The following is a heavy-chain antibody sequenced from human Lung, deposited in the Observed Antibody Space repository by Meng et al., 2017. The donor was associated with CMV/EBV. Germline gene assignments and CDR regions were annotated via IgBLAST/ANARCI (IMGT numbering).Heavy chain of an antibody. J-gene: IGHJ4*02. CDR2: ISSTSRYI. D-gene: IGHD3-3*01. V-gene: IGHV3-21*01. CDR3: AGAFRGGYYTNDY. CDR1: GFTFSSYS. Sequence: ESLKISCATSGFTFSSYSMNWVRQAPGKGLEWVSFISSTSRYIFYADSVKGRFTISRDNAKNSVYIQMNSLRVEDTAVYYCAGAFRGGYYTNDYWGQGTXVTVSS.